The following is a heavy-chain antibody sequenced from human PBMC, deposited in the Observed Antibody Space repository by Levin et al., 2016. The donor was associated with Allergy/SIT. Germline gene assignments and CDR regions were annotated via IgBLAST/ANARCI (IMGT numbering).Heavy chain of an antibody. V-gene: IGHV3-23*01. Sequence: WIRQPPGKGLEWVSAISGSGGSTYYADSVKGRFTISRDNSKNTLYLQMNSLRAEDTAVYYCAKGPYSSSWYNPTGSVSWGQGTLVTVSS. CDR2: ISGSGGST. J-gene: IGHJ4*02. D-gene: IGHD6-13*01. CDR3: AKGPYSSSWYNPTGSVS.